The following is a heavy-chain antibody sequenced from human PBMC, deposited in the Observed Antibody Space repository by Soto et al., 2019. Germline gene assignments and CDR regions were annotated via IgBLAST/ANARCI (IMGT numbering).Heavy chain of an antibody. CDR2: ISAYNGNT. D-gene: IGHD3-9*01. V-gene: IGHV1-18*01. Sequence: ASVKVSCKASGYTFPSYGISWVRQAPGQGLEWMGWISAYNGNTNYAQKLQGRVTMTTDTSTSTAYMELRSLRSDDTAVYYCARVKDYDILTGYFPQMNPIDYWGQGTLVNVSS. CDR1: GYTFPSYG. J-gene: IGHJ4*02. CDR3: ARVKDYDILTGYFPQMNPIDY.